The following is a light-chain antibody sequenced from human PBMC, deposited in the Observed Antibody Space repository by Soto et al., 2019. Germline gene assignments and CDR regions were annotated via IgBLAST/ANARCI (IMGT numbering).Light chain of an antibody. Sequence: DIQMTQSPSTLSASVGDRVTITCRASQSLSSWLAWYQQKPGKAPKLLIYNASNLEGGVPSRFSGSGSGTEVTLTIISLQPDDFATYYYQQYNSYAWTFGQGTKVEIK. CDR1: QSLSSW. J-gene: IGKJ1*01. CDR3: QQYNSYAWT. CDR2: NAS. V-gene: IGKV1-5*03.